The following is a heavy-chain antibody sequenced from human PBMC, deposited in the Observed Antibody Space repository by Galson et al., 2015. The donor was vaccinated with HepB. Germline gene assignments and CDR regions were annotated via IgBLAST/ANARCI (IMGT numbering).Heavy chain of an antibody. J-gene: IGHJ4*02. Sequence: SLRLSCAASGFTFSSYGMHWVRHTPGKGLEWLAVLSYDGSNYYYADSVRGRFTISRDNSKNTVYLQMTSLREEDTAVYHCAQGAYYTDRGGYYSRCHSWGRGTLVTVSS. D-gene: IGHD2-15*01. CDR3: AQGAYYTDRGGYYSRCHS. CDR2: LSYDGSNY. CDR1: GFTFSSYG. V-gene: IGHV3-30*03.